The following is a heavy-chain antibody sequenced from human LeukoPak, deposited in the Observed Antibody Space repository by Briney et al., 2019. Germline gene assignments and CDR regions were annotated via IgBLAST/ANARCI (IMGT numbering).Heavy chain of an antibody. D-gene: IGHD6-19*01. Sequence: SQTLSLTCTVSGGSISSGGYYWSWIRQHPGKGLEWIGYIYYSGSTYYNPSLKSRVTISVDTSKNQFSLKLSSVTAADTAVYYCARTRRPVAVAGPYYFDYWGQGTLVTDSS. J-gene: IGHJ4*02. CDR1: GGSISSGGYY. V-gene: IGHV4-31*03. CDR3: ARTRRPVAVAGPYYFDY. CDR2: IYYSGST.